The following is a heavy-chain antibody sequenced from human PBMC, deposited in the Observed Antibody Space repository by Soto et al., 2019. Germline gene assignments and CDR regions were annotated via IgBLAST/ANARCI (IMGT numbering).Heavy chain of an antibody. V-gene: IGHV1-69*01. CDR1: GDTVSNFA. CDR2: IIPTFGTT. CDR3: ARVDTSLFEGGEWFDP. J-gene: IGHJ5*02. Sequence: QVQLVQSGAEVKKPGTSVKVSCKASGDTVSNFAIIWVRQAPGQGLEWMGGIIPTFGTTDYGQRFQGRVSITADESTHTAYMELYSLRSEDTAIYFCARVDTSLFEGGEWFDPWGQGTLITVSS. D-gene: IGHD5-18*01.